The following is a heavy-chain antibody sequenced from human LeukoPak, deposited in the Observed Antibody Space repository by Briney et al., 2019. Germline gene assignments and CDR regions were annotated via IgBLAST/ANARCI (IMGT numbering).Heavy chain of an antibody. V-gene: IGHV1-8*01. Sequence: ASVKVSCKASGYTFTSYDVNWVRQATGQGLEWMGWMNPNSGNTGYAQKFQGRVTMTRNTSIRTAYMELSSLRSEDTAVYYCARGLVRQWLVFVYWGQGTLVTVSS. CDR2: MNPNSGNT. D-gene: IGHD6-19*01. CDR1: GYTFTSYD. CDR3: ARGLVRQWLVFVY. J-gene: IGHJ4*02.